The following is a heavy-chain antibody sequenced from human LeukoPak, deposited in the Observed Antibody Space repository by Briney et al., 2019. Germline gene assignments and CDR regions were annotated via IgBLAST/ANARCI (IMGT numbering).Heavy chain of an antibody. CDR2: ISGSGGST. CDR3: AKATRSSGNDY. J-gene: IGHJ4*02. D-gene: IGHD6-25*01. Sequence: GGSLRLSCVASGFTFSSYWMSWVRQAPGKGLEWVSAISGSGGSTYYADSVKGRFTISRDNSKNTLNLQMNSLRAEDTAVYYCAKATRSSGNDYWGREPWSPSPQ. V-gene: IGHV3-23*01. CDR1: GFTFSSYW.